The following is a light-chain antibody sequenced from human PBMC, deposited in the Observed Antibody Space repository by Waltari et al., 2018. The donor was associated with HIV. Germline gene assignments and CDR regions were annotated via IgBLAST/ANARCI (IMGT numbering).Light chain of an antibody. V-gene: IGKV2-28*01. CDR2: LCS. CDR1: QSLLHSNGHTY. Sequence: DIVVTQSPPSLPVTPGEPASISCRSSQSLLHSNGHTYLDWYLQKPGQSPQLLIYLCSKRASGVPDRFSGSGSGTDFTLKISRVEAEDVGVYYCMQALQTPLTFGGGTKVEIK. CDR3: MQALQTPLT. J-gene: IGKJ4*01.